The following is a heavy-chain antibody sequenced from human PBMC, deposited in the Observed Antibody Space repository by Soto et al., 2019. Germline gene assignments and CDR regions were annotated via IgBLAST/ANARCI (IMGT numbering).Heavy chain of an antibody. CDR3: ARHTSTVTTFGVYYYYGMDV. V-gene: IGHV5-51*01. J-gene: IGHJ6*02. D-gene: IGHD4-4*01. CDR2: IYPGDSDT. CDR1: GYSFTSYW. Sequence: PGESLKISCKGSGYSFTSYWIGWVRQMPGKGLEWMGIIYPGDSDTRYSPSFQGQVTISADKSISTAYLQWSSLKASDTAMYYCARHTSTVTTFGVYYYYGMDVWGQGTTVTVSS.